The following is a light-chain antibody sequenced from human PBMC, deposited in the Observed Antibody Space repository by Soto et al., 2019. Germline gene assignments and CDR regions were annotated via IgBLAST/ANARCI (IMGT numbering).Light chain of an antibody. Sequence: QSALTQHASVSGSPGQSITISCTGTSSDGGSYNLVSWYQQHPGKAPKLMIYEGSKRPSGVSNRFSGSKSGNTASLTISGLQAEDEADYYCCSYAGSSTFYVVFGGGTQLTVL. J-gene: IGLJ2*01. CDR1: SSDGGSYNL. CDR2: EGS. V-gene: IGLV2-23*01. CDR3: CSYAGSSTFYVV.